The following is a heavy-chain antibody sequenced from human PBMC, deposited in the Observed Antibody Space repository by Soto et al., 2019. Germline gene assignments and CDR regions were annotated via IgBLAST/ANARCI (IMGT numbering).Heavy chain of an antibody. CDR3: ARTVRYSSSSFDY. J-gene: IGHJ4*02. CDR1: GYTFTSYA. Sequence: ASVKVSCKASGYTFTSYAMHWVRQAPGQRLEWMGWIDAGNGNTKYSQKFQGRVTMTRDTSTSTVYMELSSLRSEDTAVYYCARTVRYSSSSFDYWGQGTLVTLAS. CDR2: IDAGNGNT. D-gene: IGHD6-6*01. V-gene: IGHV1-3*01.